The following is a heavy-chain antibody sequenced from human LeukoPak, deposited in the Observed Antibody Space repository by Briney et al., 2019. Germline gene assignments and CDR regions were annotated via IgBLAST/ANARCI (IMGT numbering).Heavy chain of an antibody. J-gene: IGHJ5*02. V-gene: IGHV3-23*01. D-gene: IGHD4-17*01. CDR1: GFTFSSYA. CDR2: ISGSGGST. Sequence: GGSLRLSCAASGFTFSSYAMSWVRQAPGKGLEWVSAISGSGGSTYYAAPVKGRFTISRDDSKNTLYLQMNSLEIEDTAVYYCSTAFYGAPLAWGQGTLVTVSS. CDR3: STAFYGAPLA.